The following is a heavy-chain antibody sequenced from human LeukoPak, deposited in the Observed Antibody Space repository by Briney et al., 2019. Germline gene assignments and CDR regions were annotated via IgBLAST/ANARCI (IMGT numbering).Heavy chain of an antibody. Sequence: SETLSLTCTVSGGSISSYYWSWIRQPAGKGLEWIGRIYTSGGTNYNPSLKSRVTMSVDTSKNQFSLKLSSVTAADTAVYYCARDSSGWYGNYYYMDVWGKGTTVTVSS. CDR2: IYTSGGT. CDR3: ARDSSGWYGNYYYMDV. J-gene: IGHJ6*03. D-gene: IGHD6-19*01. V-gene: IGHV4-4*07. CDR1: GGSISSYY.